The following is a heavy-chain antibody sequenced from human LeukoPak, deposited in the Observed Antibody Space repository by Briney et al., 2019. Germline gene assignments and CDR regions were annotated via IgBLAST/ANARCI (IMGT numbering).Heavy chain of an antibody. V-gene: IGHV1-18*01. CDR2: ISAYNGNT. CDR1: GYTFTSYG. CDR3: VTDGYYYDSSGYYYRFDY. D-gene: IGHD3-22*01. J-gene: IGHJ4*02. Sequence: ASVKVSCKASGYTFTSYGISWVRQAPGQGLEWMGWISAYNGNTNYAQKFQGRVTITTDESTSTAYMEPSSLRSEDTAVYYCVTDGYYYDSSGYYYRFDYWGQGTLVTVSS.